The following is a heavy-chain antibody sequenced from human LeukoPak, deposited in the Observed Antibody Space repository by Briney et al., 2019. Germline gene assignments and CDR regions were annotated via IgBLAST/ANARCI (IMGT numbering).Heavy chain of an antibody. CDR3: ARRRWGVYYLDH. Sequence: PSHTLSLTSTVAGRSISTYCFGSIRHPPGEGRVWIGYIYTSGSTNYNPSLQSRVPISVDASKNQFSLKLSVVPGADTAVYYCARRRWGVYYLDHWGQGNLVIVSS. CDR2: IYTSGST. D-gene: IGHD2-8*01. J-gene: IGHJ4*02. V-gene: IGHV4-4*09. CDR1: GRSISTYC.